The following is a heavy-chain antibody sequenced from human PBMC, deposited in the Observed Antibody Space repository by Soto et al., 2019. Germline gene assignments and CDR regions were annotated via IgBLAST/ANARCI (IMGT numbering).Heavy chain of an antibody. CDR1: VFTFNNSA. Sequence: WGALIVSCAFSVFTFNNSAMGWIRQAPGKGLEWVAVISFDGSETYYADSMKGRFTISRDNSKNMLQLQMNSLRAEDTAIYYCAKDRVPGAYGHYYGMDVWGQGTTVTVSS. J-gene: IGHJ6*01. CDR2: ISFDGSET. D-gene: IGHD6-19*01. V-gene: IGHV3-30*18. CDR3: AKDRVPGAYGHYYGMDV.